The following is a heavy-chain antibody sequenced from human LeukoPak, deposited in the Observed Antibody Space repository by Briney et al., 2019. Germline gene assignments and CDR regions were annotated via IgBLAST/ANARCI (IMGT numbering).Heavy chain of an antibody. J-gene: IGHJ4*02. CDR1: GFTFSSYS. Sequence: PGGSLRLSCAASGFTFSSYSMNWVRQAPGKGLEWVSSISSSSSYIYYADSVKGRFTISRDNAKNSLYLQMNSLRAEDTAVYYCAKDLLGLYYFDYWGQGTLVTVSS. V-gene: IGHV3-21*01. CDR3: AKDLLGLYYFDY. CDR2: ISSSSSYI.